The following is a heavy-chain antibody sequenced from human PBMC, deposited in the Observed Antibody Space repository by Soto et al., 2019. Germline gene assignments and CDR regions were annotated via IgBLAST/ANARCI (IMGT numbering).Heavy chain of an antibody. V-gene: IGHV4-31*03. J-gene: IGHJ6*02. CDR2: IYYTGST. D-gene: IGHD5-18*01. CDR3: ARAGIQLRDSSYYAMDV. CDR1: GGSIRSAGYY. Sequence: QVQLQESGPGLVKPSQTLSLTCTVSGGSIRSAGYYWSWVRQHPVQGLEWIGYIYYTGSTYYNPSLKSRVTISVDMSKNQVSLKVSSVTAADTSVYYCARAGIQLRDSSYYAMDVWGQGTTVIVSS.